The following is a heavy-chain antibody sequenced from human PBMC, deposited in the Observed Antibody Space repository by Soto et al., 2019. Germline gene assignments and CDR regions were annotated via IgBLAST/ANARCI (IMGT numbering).Heavy chain of an antibody. CDR3: ARRVTPESISWFDP. Sequence: HSETLSLTCTVSGGSISSSSYYWGWIRQPPGKGLEWIGSIYYSGSTYYNPSLKSRVTISVDTSKNQFSLKLSSVTAADTAVYYCARRVTPESISWFDPWGQGTLVTVSS. CDR2: IYYSGST. D-gene: IGHD3-3*02. J-gene: IGHJ5*02. V-gene: IGHV4-39*01. CDR1: GGSISSSSYY.